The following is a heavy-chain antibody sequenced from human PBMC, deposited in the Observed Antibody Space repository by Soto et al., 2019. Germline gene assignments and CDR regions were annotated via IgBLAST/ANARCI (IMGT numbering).Heavy chain of an antibody. CDR2: MNPNTGNS. D-gene: IGHD1-1*01. CDR3: ARRAETNGWNGFGADKYYFDF. Sequence: ASVEVSCKASGYTFTSYDIYWVRQATGQGLEWMGWMNPNTGNSGYAQKFQGRVTMTSDTSISTAHMELSSLRSEDTAVYYCARRAETNGWNGFGADKYYFDFWGQGTLVTVSS. J-gene: IGHJ4*02. CDR1: GYTFTSYD. V-gene: IGHV1-8*01.